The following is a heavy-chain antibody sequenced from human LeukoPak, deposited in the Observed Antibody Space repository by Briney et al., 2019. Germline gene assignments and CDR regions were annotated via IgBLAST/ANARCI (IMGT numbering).Heavy chain of an antibody. Sequence: GTSLRLSCSASGFTFSHYAMHWVRQAPGKGLVWVAVISYDGSNKYYADSVKGRITISRDNSKNTLYLQMNSLRAEDTAVYYCAKVASKLLWFGEFIDYWGQGTLVTVSS. CDR3: AKVASKLLWFGEFIDY. D-gene: IGHD3-10*01. J-gene: IGHJ4*02. CDR2: ISYDGSNK. V-gene: IGHV3-30*18. CDR1: GFTFSHYA.